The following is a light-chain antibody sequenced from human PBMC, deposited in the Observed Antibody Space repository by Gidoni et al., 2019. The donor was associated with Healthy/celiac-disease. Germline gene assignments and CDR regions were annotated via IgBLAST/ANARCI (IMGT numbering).Light chain of an antibody. J-gene: IGKJ4*01. V-gene: IGKV3-11*01. CDR2: DAS. Sequence: DIVLPQSPATLSLSPGERATLSCRASQSVSSYLAWYQQKPGQAPRLLIYDASNSATGIPARFSGSGSGTDFTLTISSLEPEDFAVYYCQQRSIFGGGTKVEIK. CDR1: QSVSSY. CDR3: QQRSI.